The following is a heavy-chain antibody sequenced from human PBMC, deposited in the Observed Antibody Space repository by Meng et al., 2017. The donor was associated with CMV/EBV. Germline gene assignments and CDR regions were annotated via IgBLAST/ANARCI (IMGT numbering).Heavy chain of an antibody. Sequence: CAAFGFTFSDYYMSWIRQAPGKGLEWVSYISSSGSTIYYADSVKGRFTISRDNAKNSLYLQMNSLRAEDTAVYYCARVSIRGAFDIWGQGTMVTVSS. J-gene: IGHJ3*02. V-gene: IGHV3-11*01. CDR1: GFTFSDYY. CDR3: ARVSIRGAFDI. CDR2: ISSSGSTI.